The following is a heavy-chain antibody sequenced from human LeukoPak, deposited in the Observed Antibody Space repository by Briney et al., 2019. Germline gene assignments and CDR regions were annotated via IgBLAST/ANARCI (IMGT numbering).Heavy chain of an antibody. CDR1: GLSFSGYA. J-gene: IGHJ4*02. D-gene: IGHD6-13*01. CDR3: AKGFRGYSSSFFDY. Sequence: GGSLRLSCAASGLSFSGYAMSWVRQAPGKGLEWGSGISGSGSTTFYADSVKGRFTISRDNSKNTLYLQMNSLRAEDTAIYYCAKGFRGYSSSFFDYWGEGTLVTVSS. V-gene: IGHV3-23*01. CDR2: ISGSGSTT.